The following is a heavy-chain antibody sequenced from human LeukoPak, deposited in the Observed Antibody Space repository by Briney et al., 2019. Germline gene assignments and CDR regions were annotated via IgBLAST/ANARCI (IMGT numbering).Heavy chain of an antibody. Sequence: PGGSLRLSCAASGFTFSSYGMHWVRQAPGKGLEWVAVIWYDGSNKYYADSVKGRFTISRDNSKITLCLQMNSLRAEDTAVYYCARDPGAHSGSATGDYWGQGTLVTVSS. CDR1: GFTFSSYG. CDR2: IWYDGSNK. J-gene: IGHJ4*02. CDR3: ARDPGAHSGSATGDY. V-gene: IGHV3-33*01. D-gene: IGHD1-26*01.